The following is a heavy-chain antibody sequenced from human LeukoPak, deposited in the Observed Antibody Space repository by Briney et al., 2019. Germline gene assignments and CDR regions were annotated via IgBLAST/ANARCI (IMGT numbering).Heavy chain of an antibody. D-gene: IGHD3-10*01. CDR3: AKGDYYGSGSTLKTGMDV. J-gene: IGHJ6*02. CDR1: GFTFAIYH. CDR2: VTASAGNT. V-gene: IGHV3-23*01. Sequence: GGSLRLSCAASGFTFAIYHMSWVRQAPGKGLEWVSAVTASAGNTYYADSVKGRFTISRDNSKNTLYLQVNSLRAEDTAVYYCAKGDYYGSGSTLKTGMDVWGQGPRSPSP.